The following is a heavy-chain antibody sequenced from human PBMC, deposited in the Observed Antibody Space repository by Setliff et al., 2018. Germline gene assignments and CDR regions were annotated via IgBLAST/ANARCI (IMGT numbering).Heavy chain of an antibody. D-gene: IGHD3-3*01. J-gene: IGHJ6*02. V-gene: IGHV4-61*02. CDR3: ARLSWNGLRYFGLDV. Sequence: SETLSLTCAVSGASINSGTYYWSWIRQPAGKGLEWVGRLHTSGSTTYNPSLQSRVTISVDTSKNHFSLNLTSVTAADTAVHFCARLSWNGLRYFGLDVWGQGTTVTVSS. CDR1: GASINSGTYY. CDR2: LHTSGST.